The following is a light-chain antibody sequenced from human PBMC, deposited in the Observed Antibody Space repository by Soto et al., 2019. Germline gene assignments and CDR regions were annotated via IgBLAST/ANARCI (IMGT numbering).Light chain of an antibody. CDR1: QSIDSW. CDR3: QQYRSYPWT. J-gene: IGKJ1*01. V-gene: IGKV1-5*03. CDR2: QAS. Sequence: DLQMSQSPSTLSASVGDRVTITCRASQSIDSWLAWYQQKPGEAPKFLIYQASHLESGVPSRFSGSGSGTEFTLTISSLQPDDFATYYCQQYRSYPWTFGQGTKWISN.